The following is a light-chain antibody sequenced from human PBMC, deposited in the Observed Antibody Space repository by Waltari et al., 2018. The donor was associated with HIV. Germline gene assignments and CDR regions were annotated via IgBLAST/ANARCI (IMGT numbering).Light chain of an antibody. Sequence: QSALTQPASVSGSPGQSITISCTGTNSDLGAYNYVSWYQPHPGKAPKLLIYEVSNRPSGVSHRFSGSKSGTTAPLTISGLQAEDEADYYCSSQTGTSTLYVFGPGTKVTV. CDR1: NSDLGAYNY. V-gene: IGLV2-14*01. CDR3: SSQTGTSTLYV. J-gene: IGLJ1*01. CDR2: EVS.